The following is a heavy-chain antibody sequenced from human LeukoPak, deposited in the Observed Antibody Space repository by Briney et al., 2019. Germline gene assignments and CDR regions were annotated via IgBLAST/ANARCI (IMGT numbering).Heavy chain of an antibody. Sequence: SETLSLTCTVSGGSISSYYWSWIRQPPGKGLEWIGYIYYSGSTNYNPSLKSRVTISVDTSKNQFSLKLSSVTAADTAVYYCARDDKGFDYWGQGTLVTVSS. V-gene: IGHV4-59*01. J-gene: IGHJ4*02. D-gene: IGHD3-22*01. CDR3: ARDDKGFDY. CDR2: IYYSGST. CDR1: GGSISSYY.